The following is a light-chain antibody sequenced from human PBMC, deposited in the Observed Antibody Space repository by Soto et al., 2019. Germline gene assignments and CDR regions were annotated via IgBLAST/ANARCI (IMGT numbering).Light chain of an antibody. Sequence: EIVLTQSPVTLSLSPGERATLSCRASRNVGSKLAWYMQKPGQAPRLLIYLASSRATGIPDRFSGSGFGTDFTLTISSLEPEDFAVYYCQHYGSSWTFGQGTKVDIK. CDR3: QHYGSSWT. V-gene: IGKV3-20*01. J-gene: IGKJ1*01. CDR2: LAS. CDR1: RNVGSK.